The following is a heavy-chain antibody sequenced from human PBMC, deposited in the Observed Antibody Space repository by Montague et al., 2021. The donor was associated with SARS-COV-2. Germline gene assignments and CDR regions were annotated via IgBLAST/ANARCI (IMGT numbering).Heavy chain of an antibody. V-gene: IGHV4-34*01. CDR3: ARLGDGVVPSPILGVGPYYSYYYVDV. Sequence: SETLSLTCAVHGGSFSTYSWNWIRQPPGKGLEWIGEIHHGGSTNYNPSLKSRVTISADTSKNQLSLKLTSVAAADTAVYYCARLGDGVVPSPILGVGPYYSYYYVDVWGKGTTVTVSS. D-gene: IGHD3-10*01. CDR2: IHHGGST. CDR1: GGSFSTYS. J-gene: IGHJ6*03.